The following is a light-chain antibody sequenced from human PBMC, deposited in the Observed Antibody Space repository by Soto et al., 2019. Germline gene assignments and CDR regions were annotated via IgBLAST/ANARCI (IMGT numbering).Light chain of an antibody. V-gene: IGKV3-15*01. CDR1: QSVSSN. Sequence: EIVMTQSPVTLSVSPGERATVSCRASQSVSSNLAWYQPRPGQAPRLLMYGASTRATGIPARFSGSGSGTEFTLTISSLQSEDFAVYYCQQYNKWPLFTFGPGTRVDMK. CDR2: GAS. J-gene: IGKJ3*01. CDR3: QQYNKWPLFT.